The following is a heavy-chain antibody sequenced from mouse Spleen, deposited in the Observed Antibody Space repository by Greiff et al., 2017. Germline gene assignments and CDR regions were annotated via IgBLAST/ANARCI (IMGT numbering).Heavy chain of an antibody. V-gene: IGHV1-42*01. CDR1: GYSFTGYY. Sequence: EVQLQQSGPELVKPGASVKISCKASGYSFTGYYMNWVKQSPEKSLEWIGEINPSTGGTTYNQKFKAKATLTVDKSSSTAYMQLKSLTSEDSAVYYCARYYGNPFDYWGQGTTLTVSS. CDR2: INPSTGGT. D-gene: IGHD2-1*01. CDR3: ARYYGNPFDY. J-gene: IGHJ2*01.